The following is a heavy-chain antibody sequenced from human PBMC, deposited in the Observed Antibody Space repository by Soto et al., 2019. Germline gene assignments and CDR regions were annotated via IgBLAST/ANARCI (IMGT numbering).Heavy chain of an antibody. J-gene: IGHJ3*02. D-gene: IGHD2-8*02. CDR1: GFICTSYD. CDR3: AKATATGGGAFDI. Sequence: SLRLSCAASGFICTSYDMSWVRQAPGKGLEWVSTILVGGSTHYEDSVKGRFTISRDRSKNTVYLQMNSLTAGDTAVYYCAKATATGGGAFDICGQGTMVTVSS. V-gene: IGHV3-23*01. CDR2: ILVGGST.